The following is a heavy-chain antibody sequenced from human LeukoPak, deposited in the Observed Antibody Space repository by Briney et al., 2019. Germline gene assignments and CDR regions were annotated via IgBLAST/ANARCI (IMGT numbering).Heavy chain of an antibody. J-gene: IGHJ4*02. D-gene: IGHD6-19*01. CDR2: ISYDGSNK. V-gene: IGHV3-30*04. CDR3: AKDTNRYSSGWYDY. Sequence: TGGSLRLSCAASGFTFSSYAMHWVRQAPGKGLEWVAVISYDGSNKYYADSVKGRFTISRDNSKNTLYLQMNSLRAEDTAVYYCAKDTNRYSSGWYDYWGQGTLVTVSS. CDR1: GFTFSSYA.